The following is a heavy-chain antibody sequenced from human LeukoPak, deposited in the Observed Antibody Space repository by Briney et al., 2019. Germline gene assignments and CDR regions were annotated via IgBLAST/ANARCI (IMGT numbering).Heavy chain of an antibody. D-gene: IGHD3-9*01. CDR1: GFTFSSYA. V-gene: IGHV3-23*01. J-gene: IGHJ3*02. Sequence: TGGSLRLSCAASGFTFSSYAMSWVRQAPGEGLEWVSTISGSGGSTYYADSVKGRFTISRDNSRDTLYLQMNSLRAEDTAVYFCATLQNWLAFDNWGQGTMVTVSS. CDR2: ISGSGGST. CDR3: ATLQNWLAFDN.